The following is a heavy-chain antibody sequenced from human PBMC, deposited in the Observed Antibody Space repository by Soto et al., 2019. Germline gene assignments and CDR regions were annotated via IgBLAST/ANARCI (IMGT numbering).Heavy chain of an antibody. CDR3: ARGRYYYDSTDYYNFDY. CDR2: IYYTGSS. Sequence: SETLSLTCTVSGGSLSSGAYYWSWIRQHPGKGLEWIGYIYYTGSSNYNPSLKSRVTISADTSKKQFSLKLSSVTAADTAVYYCARGRYYYDSTDYYNFDYWSQGTLVTVSS. D-gene: IGHD3-22*01. V-gene: IGHV4-31*03. CDR1: GGSLSSGAYY. J-gene: IGHJ4*02.